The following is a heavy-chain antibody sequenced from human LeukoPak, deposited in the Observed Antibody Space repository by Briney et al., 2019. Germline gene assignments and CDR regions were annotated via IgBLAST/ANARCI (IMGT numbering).Heavy chain of an antibody. D-gene: IGHD3-22*01. V-gene: IGHV4-30-4*01. CDR2: IYYSGST. Sequence: SQTLSLTCTVSGGSISSGDYYWSSIRQPPGKGLEWIGYIYYSGSTYYNPSLKSRVTISVETSKNQFSLKLSSVTAADTAVYYCARGLNYYDSSGYYGPYWYFDLWGRGTLVTVSS. CDR3: ARGLNYYDSSGYYGPYWYFDL. CDR1: GGSISSGDYY. J-gene: IGHJ2*01.